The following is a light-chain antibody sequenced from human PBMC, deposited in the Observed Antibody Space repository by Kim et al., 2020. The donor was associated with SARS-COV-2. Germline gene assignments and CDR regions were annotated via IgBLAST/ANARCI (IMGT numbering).Light chain of an antibody. J-gene: IGKJ2*01. CDR2: GAS. Sequence: VSPGESATLPCRASQTVRSNLAWYQQKPGQAPRLLIYGASVRATTVPARFTGSGSGTEFTLTFSSLQSEDFAVYYCQQYNDWPYTFGQGTKLEI. CDR3: QQYNDWPYT. V-gene: IGKV3-15*01. CDR1: QTVRSN.